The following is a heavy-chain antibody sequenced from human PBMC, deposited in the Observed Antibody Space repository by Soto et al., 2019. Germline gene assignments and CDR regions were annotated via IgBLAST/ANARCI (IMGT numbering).Heavy chain of an antibody. V-gene: IGHV1-18*01. CDR1: GYTFPSYG. Sequence: GASVQVSFMATGYTFPSYGISWVRPAPGQGLEWMGWISAYNGNTNYAQKLQGRVTMTTDTSTSTAYMELRSLRSDDTAVYYCARDMWIQLWWGYYDRSGHMLCPRRLVYLGQGILGTVTS. CDR3: ARDMWIQLWWGYYDRSGHMLCPRRLVY. J-gene: IGHJ4*02. CDR2: ISAYNGNT. D-gene: IGHD5-18*01.